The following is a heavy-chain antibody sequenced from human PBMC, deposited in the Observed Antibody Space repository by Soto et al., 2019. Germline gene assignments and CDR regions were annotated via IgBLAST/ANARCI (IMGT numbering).Heavy chain of an antibody. CDR3: AKDVVVGATTGLGDYYYYYGMDV. CDR1: GFTFSSYG. D-gene: IGHD1-26*01. J-gene: IGHJ6*02. Sequence: GGSLRLSCAASGFTFSSYGMHWVRQAPGKGLEWVAVISYDGSNKYYVDSVKGRFTISRDNSKNTLYLQMNSLRAEDTAVYYCAKDVVVGATTGLGDYYYYYGMDVWDQGTTVTVSS. V-gene: IGHV3-30*18. CDR2: ISYDGSNK.